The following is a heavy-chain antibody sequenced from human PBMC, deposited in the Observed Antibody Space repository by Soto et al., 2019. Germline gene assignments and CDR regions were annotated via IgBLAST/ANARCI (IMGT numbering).Heavy chain of an antibody. Sequence: SETLSLTCTVSGGSISSSSYYWGWIRQPPGKGLEWIGSIYYSGSTYYNPSLKSRVTISVDTSKNQFSLKLSSVTAADTAVYYCARQRGRTKPYYYYYGMDVWGQGTTVTVSS. CDR1: GGSISSSSYY. CDR2: IYYSGST. V-gene: IGHV4-39*01. CDR3: ARQRGRTKPYYYYYGMDV. J-gene: IGHJ6*02. D-gene: IGHD2-2*01.